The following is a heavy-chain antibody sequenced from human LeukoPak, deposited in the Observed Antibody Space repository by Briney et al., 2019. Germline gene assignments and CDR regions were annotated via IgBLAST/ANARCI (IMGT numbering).Heavy chain of an antibody. D-gene: IGHD6-13*01. CDR2: IYHSGST. CDR3: ARGGVGSPGIAAADYYFDY. Sequence: PSQTLSLTCTVSGGSISSGGYYWSWIRQPPGKGLEWIGYIYHSGSTYYNPSLKSRVTISVDRSKNQFSLKLSSVTAADTAVYYCARGGVGSPGIAAADYYFDYWGQGTLVTVSS. J-gene: IGHJ4*02. CDR1: GGSISSGGYY. V-gene: IGHV4-30-2*01.